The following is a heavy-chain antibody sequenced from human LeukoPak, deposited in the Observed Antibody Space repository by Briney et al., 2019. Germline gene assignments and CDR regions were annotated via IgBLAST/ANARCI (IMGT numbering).Heavy chain of an antibody. Sequence: PSETLSLTCTVTGDSILSSYWSWIRQSPGKGLQWIGHIHYSGSTKYNPSLKSRVTISIDTSKNQFSLTLTSVAAADTAVYYCVRQAYCSGSDCNPYDYWGQGTLVTVSS. CDR3: VRQAYCSGSDCNPYDY. CDR2: IHYSGST. CDR1: GDSILSSY. J-gene: IGHJ4*02. V-gene: IGHV4-59*08. D-gene: IGHD2-15*01.